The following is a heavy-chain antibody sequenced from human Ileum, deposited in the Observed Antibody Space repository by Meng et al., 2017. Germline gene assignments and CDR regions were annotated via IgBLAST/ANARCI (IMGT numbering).Heavy chain of an antibody. J-gene: IGHJ4*02. Sequence: VQLREAGPGLVKPSGTLPLTCAVSGDSISTTNWWNWVRQPPGEGLEWIGEIYHSGLVNYNLSLKSRVTLSIDKSKNQFSLKLISVTAADTGVYYCAANSGKKMHSWGQGTLVTGSS. CDR1: GDSISTTNW. V-gene: IGHV4-4*02. CDR2: IYHSGLV. D-gene: IGHD4-23*01. CDR3: AANSGKKMHS.